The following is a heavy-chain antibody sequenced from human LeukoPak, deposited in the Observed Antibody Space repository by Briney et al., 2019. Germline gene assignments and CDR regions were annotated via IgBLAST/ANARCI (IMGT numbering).Heavy chain of an antibody. V-gene: IGHV1-69*06. Sequence: GASVKVSCKASGGTFSSYAISWVRQAPGQGLEWMGGIIPIFGTANYAQKFQGRVTITADKSTSTAYMELSSLRSEDTAVYYCARAVGELRYYYYYMDVWGKGTTVTVSS. J-gene: IGHJ6*03. CDR3: ARAVGELRYYYYYMDV. CDR2: IIPIFGTA. CDR1: GGTFSSYA. D-gene: IGHD1-26*01.